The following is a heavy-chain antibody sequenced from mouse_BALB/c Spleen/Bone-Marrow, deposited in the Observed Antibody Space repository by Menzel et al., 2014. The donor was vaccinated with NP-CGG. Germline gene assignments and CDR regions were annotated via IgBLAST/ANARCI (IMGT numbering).Heavy chain of an antibody. CDR2: IWGDGNT. Sequence: QVQLQQSGPGLVAPSQRLSITCTVSGFSLTGFGLNWVRQPPGKGLEWMGIIWGDGNTNYTSALKSRLTISKDNSKSQVFLKMTSLQTDDTARYYCARGGYGNYSYYFDYWGQGTTLTVSA. CDR1: GFSLTGFG. J-gene: IGHJ2*01. V-gene: IGHV2-6-7*01. CDR3: ARGGYGNYSYYFDY. D-gene: IGHD2-1*01.